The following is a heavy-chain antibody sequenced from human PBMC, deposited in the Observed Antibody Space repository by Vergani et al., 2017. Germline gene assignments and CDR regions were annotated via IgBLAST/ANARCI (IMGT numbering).Heavy chain of an antibody. V-gene: IGHV3-21*06. Sequence: VQLVESGGGLVKPGGSLRLSCAASGFTFSDFSMSWVRQAPGKGLEWVAFIGSSGPYINYADSVKGRFIISRDNTNNSLFLQLRSLRAEDAAVYYCARDCTSGGCSYNYGMDVWGQGATVTVSS. CDR1: GFTFSDFS. CDR3: ARDCTSGGCSYNYGMDV. J-gene: IGHJ6*02. D-gene: IGHD2-8*01. CDR2: IGSSGPYI.